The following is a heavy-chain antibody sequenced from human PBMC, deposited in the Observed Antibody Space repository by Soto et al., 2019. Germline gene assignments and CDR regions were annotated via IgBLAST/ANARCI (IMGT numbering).Heavy chain of an antibody. D-gene: IGHD3-22*01. CDR2: IYYSGST. CDR3: ASLYYYDSSGSGY. J-gene: IGHJ4*02. V-gene: IGHV4-30-4*01. CDR1: GGSISSGDYY. Sequence: SETLSLTCTVSGGSISSGDYYWSWIRQPPGKGLEWIGYIYYSGSTYYNPSLKSRVTISVDTSKNQFSLKLSSVTAADTAVYYCASLYYYDSSGSGYWGQGTLVTVSS.